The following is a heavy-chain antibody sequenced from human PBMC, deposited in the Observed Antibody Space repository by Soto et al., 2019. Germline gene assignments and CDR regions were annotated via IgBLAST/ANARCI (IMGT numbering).Heavy chain of an antibody. CDR3: ARGGGSDSLPPKNNCFDP. V-gene: IGHV1-2*02. D-gene: IGHD6-25*01. J-gene: IGHJ5*02. CDR1: GYTFTDYH. Sequence: QVQLVQSGDEVKNPGASVKVSCKPSGYTFTDYHIHWVRQAPGQGLEFMGWINANNGGAGSAQQFEGRLTVTRDTSISTFYRELSNLSPDDTAVYFCARGGGSDSLPPKNNCFDPGGHGTRVTVPS. CDR2: INANNGGA.